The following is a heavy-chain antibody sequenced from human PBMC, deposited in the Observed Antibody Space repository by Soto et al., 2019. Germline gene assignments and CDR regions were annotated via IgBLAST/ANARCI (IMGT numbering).Heavy chain of an antibody. V-gene: IGHV3-23*01. CDR2: ISGSGGST. CDR3: AKGAGYCSGGSCHPKGSGWFPKDY. CDR1: GFTFSSYA. Sequence: EVQLLESGGGLVQPGGSLRLSCAASGFTFSSYAMSWVRQAPGKGLEWVSAISGSGGSTYYADSVKGRFTISRDNSKNTLYLQMNSLRAEDTAVYYCAKGAGYCSGGSCHPKGSGWFPKDYWGQGTLVTVSS. J-gene: IGHJ4*02. D-gene: IGHD2-15*01.